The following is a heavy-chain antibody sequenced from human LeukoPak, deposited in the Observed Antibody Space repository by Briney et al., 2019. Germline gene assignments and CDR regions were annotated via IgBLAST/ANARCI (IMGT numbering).Heavy chain of an antibody. CDR3: ARAPNWNDVFDY. CDR1: GFTFSSYS. Sequence: GGSLRLSCAASGFTFSSYSMNWVRQAPGRGLEWVSSISSSSSYIYYADSVKGRFTISRDNAKNSLYLQMNSLRAEDTAVYYYARAPNWNDVFDYWGQGTLVTVSS. CDR2: ISSSSSYI. D-gene: IGHD1-1*01. J-gene: IGHJ4*02. V-gene: IGHV3-21*01.